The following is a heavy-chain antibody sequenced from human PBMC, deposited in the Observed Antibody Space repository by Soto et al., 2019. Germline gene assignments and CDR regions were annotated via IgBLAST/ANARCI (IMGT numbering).Heavy chain of an antibody. CDR2: ISSSSSTI. Sequence: PGGSLRLSCAASGFTFSSYSMNWVRQAPGKGLEWVSYISSSSSTIYYADSVKGRFTISRDNAKNSLYLQMNSLRAEDTAVYYCARDHLRASAMVRGVINYYYYGMDVWGQGTTVTVSS. CDR1: GFTFSSYS. D-gene: IGHD3-10*01. CDR3: ARDHLRASAMVRGVINYYYYGMDV. V-gene: IGHV3-48*01. J-gene: IGHJ6*02.